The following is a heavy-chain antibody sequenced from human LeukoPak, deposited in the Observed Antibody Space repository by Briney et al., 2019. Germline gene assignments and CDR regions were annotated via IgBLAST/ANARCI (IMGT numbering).Heavy chain of an antibody. V-gene: IGHV3-74*01. Sequence: GGSLRLSCAVSGFTFSSYWMHWVRQAPGKGLVWVSRIDRDGSRINYADSVKGRFTISRENSKTTVYLQMDNLRAEDMAVYYCAKDWRMEVWGQGTTVTVSS. CDR2: IDRDGSRI. CDR1: GFTFSSYW. CDR3: AKDWRMEV. J-gene: IGHJ6*02.